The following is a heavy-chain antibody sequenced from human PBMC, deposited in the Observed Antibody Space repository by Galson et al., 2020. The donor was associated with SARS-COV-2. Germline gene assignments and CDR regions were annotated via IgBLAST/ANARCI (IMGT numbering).Heavy chain of an antibody. CDR3: ARDLDYYYGSGSAFDI. D-gene: IGHD3-10*01. Sequence: SETLPLSCHVSGGSISSDRYNWSWIRQPAGQGLVWNGRIYTSGSTNYNPSLKSRVTISVDTSKNQFSLKLSSVTAADTAVYYCARDLDYYYGSGSAFDIWGQGTMVTVSS. J-gene: IGHJ3*02. CDR1: GGSISSDRYN. V-gene: IGHV4-61*02. CDR2: IYTSGST.